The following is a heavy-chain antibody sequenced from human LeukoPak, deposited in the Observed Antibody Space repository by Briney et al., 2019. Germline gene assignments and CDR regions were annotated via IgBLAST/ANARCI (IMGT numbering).Heavy chain of an antibody. V-gene: IGHV4-4*07. CDR1: GGSITGSH. J-gene: IGHJ1*01. CDR3: ARSRKGYCSGGSCYPVLGYFQH. Sequence: SETLSLTCTVSGGSITGSHWSWLRQSAGKGLEWIGRIYSSGTTNYNPSLKSRVTMSLDTSKNQFSLRLSSMTAADTAVYYCARSRKGYCSGGSCYPVLGYFQHWGQGTLVTVSS. CDR2: IYSSGTT. D-gene: IGHD2-15*01.